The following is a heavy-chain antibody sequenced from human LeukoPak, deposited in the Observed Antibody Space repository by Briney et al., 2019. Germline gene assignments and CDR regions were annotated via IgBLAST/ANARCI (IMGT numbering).Heavy chain of an antibody. CDR3: ARFRDSSSWYEKRWIGNWFDP. Sequence: RPGGSLRLSCAASGFTFDDYGMSWVRQAPGKGLEWASGINWNGGSTGYADSVKGRFTISRDNAKNSLYLQMNSLRAEDTALYYCARFRDSSSWYEKRWIGNWFDPWGQGTLVTVSS. CDR1: GFTFDDYG. J-gene: IGHJ5*02. D-gene: IGHD6-13*01. V-gene: IGHV3-20*04. CDR2: INWNGGST.